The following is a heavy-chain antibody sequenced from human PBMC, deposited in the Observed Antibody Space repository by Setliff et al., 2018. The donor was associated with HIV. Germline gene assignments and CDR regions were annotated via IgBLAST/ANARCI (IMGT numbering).Heavy chain of an antibody. Sequence: GSLRFSCAASGFTFSSYAMSWVRQAPGKGLEWVSAISGSGGSTYYADSVKGRFTISRDNSKNTLYLQMNSLRAEDTAVYYCAKDPRAAVATICDYWGQGTLVTVSS. CDR1: GFTFSSYA. V-gene: IGHV3-23*01. J-gene: IGHJ4*02. D-gene: IGHD5-12*01. CDR3: AKDPRAAVATICDY. CDR2: ISGSGGST.